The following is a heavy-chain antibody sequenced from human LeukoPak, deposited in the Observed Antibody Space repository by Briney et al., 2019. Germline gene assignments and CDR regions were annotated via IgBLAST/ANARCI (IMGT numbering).Heavy chain of an antibody. CDR2: INPSGGST. D-gene: IGHD5-18*01. CDR3: ATVSHIGSYGY. CDR1: GYTFTSYY. J-gene: IGHJ4*02. Sequence: ASVKVSCKASGYTFTSYYMHWVRQAPGQGLEWMGIINPSGGSTSYAQKFQGRVTMTRDTSTSTVYMELSSLRSEDTTVYYCATVSHIGSYGYWGQGTLVTVSS. V-gene: IGHV1-46*01.